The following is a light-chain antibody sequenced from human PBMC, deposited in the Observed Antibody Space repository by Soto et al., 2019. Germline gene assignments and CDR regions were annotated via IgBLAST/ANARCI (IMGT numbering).Light chain of an antibody. CDR2: AVS. J-gene: IGLJ1*01. CDR1: SSDVGGYKY. V-gene: IGLV2-8*01. CDR3: NSQTTSGIRV. Sequence: QSALTQPPSASGSPGQSVTISCTGTSSDVGGYKYVSWYQQYPGKAPKLMIYAVSKRPSGVPDRFSGSKSGYTASLTISGLQAEDEADYYCNSQTTSGIRVFGTGTKVTVL.